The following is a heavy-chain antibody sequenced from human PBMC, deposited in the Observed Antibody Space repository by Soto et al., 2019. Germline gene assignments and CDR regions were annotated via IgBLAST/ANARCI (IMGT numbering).Heavy chain of an antibody. Sequence: PGGSMKISITASIFTFGDDAMGWFRKDTGKGLEWVGFIRSKAYGGTTEYAASVKGRFTISRDDSKSIAYLQMNSLKTEDTAVYYCTRNMVRGVSPFDYWGQGTLVTVSS. D-gene: IGHD3-10*01. CDR1: IFTFGDDA. V-gene: IGHV3-49*03. CDR2: IRSKAYGGTT. CDR3: TRNMVRGVSPFDY. J-gene: IGHJ4*02.